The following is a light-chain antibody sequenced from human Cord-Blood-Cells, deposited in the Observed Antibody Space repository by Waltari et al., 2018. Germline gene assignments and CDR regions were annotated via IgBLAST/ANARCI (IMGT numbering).Light chain of an antibody. V-gene: IGLV1-47*01. Sequence: QSVLTQPPSASGTPGQRVTISCSGSSSNLGSNHVYWYQQLPGTAPKLRIYRNNQRPSGVPDRFSGAKSGTSASLAIGGLRSEDEADYYCVAWDDSLSGPVFGGGTKLTVL. CDR2: RNN. CDR1: SSNLGSNH. CDR3: VAWDDSLSGPV. J-gene: IGLJ3*02.